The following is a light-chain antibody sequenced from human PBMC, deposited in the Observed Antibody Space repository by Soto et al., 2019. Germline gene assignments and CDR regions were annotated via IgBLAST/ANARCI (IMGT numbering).Light chain of an antibody. V-gene: IGLV2-8*01. CDR3: SSYAGSYSWV. CDR1: SSDVGGYNY. CDR2: EVS. J-gene: IGLJ3*02. Sequence: QSALTQPPSASGSPGQSVSISCTGTSSDVGGYNYVSWYRQHPGKAPKLMIYEVSKRPSGVPDRFSGSKSGNTASLTVSGLQAEDEADYYCSSYAGSYSWVFGGGTKLTVL.